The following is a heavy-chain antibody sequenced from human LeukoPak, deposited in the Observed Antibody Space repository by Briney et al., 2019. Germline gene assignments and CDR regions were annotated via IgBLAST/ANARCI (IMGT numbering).Heavy chain of an antibody. CDR2: IRYDGSNK. J-gene: IGHJ5*02. CDR1: GFTFRSYG. D-gene: IGHD3-10*01. CDR3: AKETRGEAHYSGSYSYNWFDP. V-gene: IGHV3-30*02. Sequence: GGTLRLSCAAYGFTFRSYGMHWVRQAPGKGLEWVAFIRYDGSNKYYADSVKGRFTISRDNSKNTLYLLMNSLRAEDTAVYYCAKETRGEAHYSGSYSYNWFDPWGQGTLVTVSS.